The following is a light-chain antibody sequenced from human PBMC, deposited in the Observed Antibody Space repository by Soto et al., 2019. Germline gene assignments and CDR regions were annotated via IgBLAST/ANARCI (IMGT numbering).Light chain of an antibody. CDR3: CSYTVSGTYV. Sequence: QSVLTQPASVSGSPGQSITISCTGTSSDAGGYNYVSWYQQHPGKAPKLMIYTDSNRPSGVSNRFSGSNSGNTATLTISGLQAEDEADYYCCSYTVSGTYVFGTG. J-gene: IGLJ1*01. V-gene: IGLV2-14*01. CDR1: SSDAGGYNY. CDR2: TDS.